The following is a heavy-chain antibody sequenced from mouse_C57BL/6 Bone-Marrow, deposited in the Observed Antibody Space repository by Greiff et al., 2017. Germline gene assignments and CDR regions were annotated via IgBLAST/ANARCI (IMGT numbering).Heavy chain of an antibody. Sequence: QVQLQQPGAELVKPGASVKLSCKASGYTFTSYWMHWVKQRPGQGLEWIGMIHPNSGSTNYNEKFKSKATLTVDKSSSTAYMQLSSRTSEDSAVYYGAREGITKTWFAYWGQGTLVTVSA. CDR2: IHPNSGST. CDR3: AREGITKTWFAY. V-gene: IGHV1-64*01. D-gene: IGHD2-4*01. CDR1: GYTFTSYW. J-gene: IGHJ3*01.